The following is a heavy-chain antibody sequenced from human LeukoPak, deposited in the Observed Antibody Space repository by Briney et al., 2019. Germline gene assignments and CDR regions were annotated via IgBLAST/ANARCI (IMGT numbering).Heavy chain of an antibody. Sequence: SSVKVSFKASGYTFTSYGISWVRQAPGQGLEWMGWISAYNGNTNYAQKLQGRVTMTTDTSTSTAYMELRSLRSDDTAVYYCARDRIYDSSGYYAYWGQGTLVTVSS. V-gene: IGHV1-18*01. CDR2: ISAYNGNT. CDR1: GYTFTSYG. D-gene: IGHD3-22*01. J-gene: IGHJ4*02. CDR3: ARDRIYDSSGYYAY.